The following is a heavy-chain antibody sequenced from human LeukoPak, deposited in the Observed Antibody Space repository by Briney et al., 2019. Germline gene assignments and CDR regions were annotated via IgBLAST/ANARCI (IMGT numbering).Heavy chain of an antibody. V-gene: IGHV3-30*02. J-gene: IGHJ4*02. CDR1: GFIFTDYG. CDR3: ARARGTVVAYYFDY. Sequence: PGGSLRLSCAASGFIFTDYGMHWVRQAPGKGLEWLTFIRYDGSDKYYADSVKGRFTISRDNSKNTLYLQMGSLRAEDMAVYYCARARGTVVAYYFDYSGQGTLVTVSS. D-gene: IGHD1/OR15-1a*01. CDR2: IRYDGSDK.